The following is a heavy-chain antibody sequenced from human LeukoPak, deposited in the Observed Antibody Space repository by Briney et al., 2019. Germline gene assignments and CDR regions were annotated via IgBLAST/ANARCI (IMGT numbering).Heavy chain of an antibody. CDR2: INQDGSEK. J-gene: IGHJ5*02. CDR1: AFTFSNYW. CDR3: AKKYSTGLDP. V-gene: IGHV3-7*03. D-gene: IGHD1-26*01. Sequence: PGGSLRLSCAASAFTFSNYWMSWVRQAPGKGPEWVANINQDGSEKYYVGSVKGRFTISRDNAKNSLFLQMNSLRAEDTAVYYCAKKYSTGLDPWGQGTLVTVSS.